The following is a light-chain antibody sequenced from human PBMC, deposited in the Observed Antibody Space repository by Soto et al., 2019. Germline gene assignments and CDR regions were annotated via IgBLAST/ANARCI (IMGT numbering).Light chain of an antibody. CDR2: EGT. J-gene: IGLJ1*01. V-gene: IGLV2-23*01. Sequence: QSALPQPASVSGSPGQSITISCSGTTSDVGGYNLVSWYQQHTAKAPKLLIYEGTQRPSGVSSRFSGSKSGNTASLTISGLQAEDEADYYCCSYASSSSYVFGTGTKV. CDR3: CSYASSSSYV. CDR1: TSDVGGYNL.